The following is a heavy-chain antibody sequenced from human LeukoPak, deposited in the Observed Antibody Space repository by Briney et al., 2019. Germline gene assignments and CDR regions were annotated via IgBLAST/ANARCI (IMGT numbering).Heavy chain of an antibody. V-gene: IGHV4-30-2*01. D-gene: IGHD2-2*01. J-gene: IGHJ2*01. Sequence: SETLSLTCTVSGGSISSGGYYWSWIRQPPGKGLEWIGYIYHSGSTYYNPSLKSRVTISVDRSKDQFSLKLSSVTAADTAVYYCARDDAGRYCSSTSCYGALWYFDLWGRGTLVTVSS. CDR2: IYHSGST. CDR3: ARDDAGRYCSSTSCYGALWYFDL. CDR1: GGSISSGGYY.